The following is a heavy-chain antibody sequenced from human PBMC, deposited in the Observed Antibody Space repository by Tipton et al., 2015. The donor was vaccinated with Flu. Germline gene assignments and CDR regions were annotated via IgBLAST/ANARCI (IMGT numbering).Heavy chain of an antibody. J-gene: IGHJ4*02. CDR1: GFTFDDYT. Sequence: SLRPSCAASGFTFDDYTMHWVRQAPGKGLEWVSLISWDGGSTYYADSVKGRFAISRDNSKNSLYLQMNSLRTEDTALYYCAKDAPTGGGIDYWGQGTLVTVSS. CDR3: AKDAPTGGGIDY. CDR2: ISWDGGST. V-gene: IGHV3-43*01. D-gene: IGHD7-27*01.